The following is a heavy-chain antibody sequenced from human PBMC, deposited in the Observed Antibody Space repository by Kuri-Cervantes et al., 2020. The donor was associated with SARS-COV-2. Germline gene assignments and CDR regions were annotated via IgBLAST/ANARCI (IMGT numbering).Heavy chain of an antibody. CDR1: GFTFSSYA. Sequence: GSLRLSCAASGFTFSSYAMHWVRQAPGKGLEWVAVISYDGSNKYYADSVKGRFTISRDNSKNTLYLQMNSLRAEDTAVYYYARDLHCSSTSCYSPWFDPWGQGTLVTVSS. CDR2: ISYDGSNK. CDR3: ARDLHCSSTSCYSPWFDP. V-gene: IGHV3-30-3*01. J-gene: IGHJ5*02. D-gene: IGHD2-2*01.